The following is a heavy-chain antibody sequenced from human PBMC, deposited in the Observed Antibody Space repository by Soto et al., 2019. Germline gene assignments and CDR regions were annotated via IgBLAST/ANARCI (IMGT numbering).Heavy chain of an antibody. V-gene: IGHV3-7*01. CDR1: GFTFSTSW. CDR3: AAGFPPDY. CDR2: INGDGSEE. J-gene: IGHJ4*02. Sequence: EVQLVESGGVLVEPGGSLRVSCAASGFTFSTSWMNWVRQAPGKGLEWVAHINGDGSEEYYVDSVRGRFTISRDNVKNSRFLQMNSLRAEDTAVYYCAAGFPPDYWGQGTLVTVSS. D-gene: IGHD3-10*01.